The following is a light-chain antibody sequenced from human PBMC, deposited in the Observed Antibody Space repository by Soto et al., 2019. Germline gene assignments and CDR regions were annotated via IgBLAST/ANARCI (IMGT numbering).Light chain of an antibody. V-gene: IGKV1-5*01. CDR1: QTVVNW. Sequence: DIEMTQSPSSLSASVGERVINTCRASQTVVNWLAWYQQKTGKPPKLIISDATNLESGVPPRFSGVGFGTEFTLTISSLQPEDSATYFCQQYNLDPYTFGPGTKVDIK. J-gene: IGKJ2*01. CDR3: QQYNLDPYT. CDR2: DAT.